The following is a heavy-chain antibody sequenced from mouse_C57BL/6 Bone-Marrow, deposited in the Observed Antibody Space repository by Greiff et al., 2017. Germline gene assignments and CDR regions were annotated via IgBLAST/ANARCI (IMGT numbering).Heavy chain of an antibody. CDR2: IYPGDGDT. CDR1: GYAFSSSW. D-gene: IGHD4-1*01. CDR3: ARAITGRVYCFDY. J-gene: IGHJ2*01. V-gene: IGHV1-82*01. Sequence: VQLQQPGPELVKPGASVKISCKASGYAFSSSWMNWVKQRPGKGLEWIGRIYPGDGDTNYNGKFKGKATLTADKSTSTAYMQLSSLTSEDSAVYFCARAITGRVYCFDYWGQGTTLTVSS.